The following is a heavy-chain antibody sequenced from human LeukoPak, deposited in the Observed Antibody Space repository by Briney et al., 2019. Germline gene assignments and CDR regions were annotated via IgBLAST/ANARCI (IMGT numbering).Heavy chain of an antibody. V-gene: IGHV4-34*01. D-gene: IGHD2-21*02. CDR1: GGSFSPYY. J-gene: IGHJ4*02. Sequence: SETLSLTCAVYGGSFSPYYWSWIRQPPGKGLEWIGEINHSGSTNYSPSLKSRVTISVGTSKNQFSLRLSSVTAADTAVYYCARGGFYCGGDCYVDYWGQGTLVTVSS. CDR3: ARGGFYCGGDCYVDY. CDR2: INHSGST.